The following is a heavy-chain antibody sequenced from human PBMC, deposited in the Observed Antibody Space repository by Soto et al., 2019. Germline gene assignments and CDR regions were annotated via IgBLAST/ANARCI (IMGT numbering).Heavy chain of an antibody. J-gene: IGHJ5*01. CDR1: GYTFSSHG. D-gene: IGHD2-15*01. Sequence: QVQLVQPGAEVRKPGASVKVSCKASGYTFSSHGIIWVRQAPGQGLEWMGWISGYNGNAKYAQRFQGRVTMTTDTSTSTVYMDLRSLGSDDSAVYYCAREGSYGWYDCWGQGTLVTVSS. CDR3: AREGSYGWYDC. CDR2: ISGYNGNA. V-gene: IGHV1-18*01.